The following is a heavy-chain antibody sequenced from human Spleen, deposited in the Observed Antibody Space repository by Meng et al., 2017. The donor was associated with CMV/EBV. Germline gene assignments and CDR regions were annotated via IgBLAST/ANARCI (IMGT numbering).Heavy chain of an antibody. J-gene: IGHJ4*02. Sequence: KGSGYSFSSHWIGWVRQMPGKGLEWMGIIYASDSDTRYSPSFKGQVTISVDKSVRIAYLQWSSLRASDTAIYYCARRSLYGNFFFDHWGQGTLVTVSS. CDR3: ARRSLYGNFFFDH. D-gene: IGHD4-11*01. CDR1: GYSFSSHW. CDR2: IYASDSDT. V-gene: IGHV5-51*01.